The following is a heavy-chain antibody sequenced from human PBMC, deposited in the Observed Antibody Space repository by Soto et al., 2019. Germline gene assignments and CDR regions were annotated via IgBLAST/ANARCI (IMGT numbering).Heavy chain of an antibody. CDR1: GYTFTCYY. CDR3: ARDRGLIGPENWFDP. V-gene: IGHV1-46*01. Sequence: ASVKVSCKASGYTFTCYYMHWVRQAPGQGLEWMGIINPSGGSTSYAQKFQGRVTMTRDTSTSTVYMELSSLRSEDTAVYYCARDRGLIGPENWFDPWGQGTLVTVSS. CDR2: INPSGGST. D-gene: IGHD6-19*01. J-gene: IGHJ5*02.